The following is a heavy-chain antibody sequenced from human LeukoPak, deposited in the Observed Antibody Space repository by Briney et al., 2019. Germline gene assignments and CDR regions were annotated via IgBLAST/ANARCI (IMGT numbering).Heavy chain of an antibody. Sequence: GGSLRLSCAASGFTFSSYSMNWVRQAPGKGLEGVSSISSSSSYIYYADSVKGRFTISRDNAKNSLYLQMNSLRAEDTAVYYCARDRAGATTDYWGQGTLVTVSS. CDR3: ARDRAGATTDY. CDR1: GFTFSSYS. D-gene: IGHD1-26*01. CDR2: ISSSSSYI. V-gene: IGHV3-21*01. J-gene: IGHJ4*02.